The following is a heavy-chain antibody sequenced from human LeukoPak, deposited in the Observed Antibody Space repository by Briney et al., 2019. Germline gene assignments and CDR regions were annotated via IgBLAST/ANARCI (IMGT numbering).Heavy chain of an antibody. CDR1: GFTFSSYA. CDR3: AKDDIVVVPAAIVHDY. J-gene: IGHJ4*02. V-gene: IGHV3-23*01. Sequence: GGSLRLSCAASGFTFSSYAMSWVRQAPGKGLEWVSAISGSGGSTYYADSVKGRFTISRDNSKSTLYLQMNSLRAEDTAVYYCAKDDIVVVPAAIVHDYWGQGTLVTVSS. CDR2: ISGSGGST. D-gene: IGHD2-2*02.